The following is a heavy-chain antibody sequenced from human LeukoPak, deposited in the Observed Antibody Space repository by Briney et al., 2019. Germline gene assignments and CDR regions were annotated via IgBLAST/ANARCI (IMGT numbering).Heavy chain of an antibody. Sequence: SETLSLTCTVSGYSISSGYYWGWIRQPPGKGLEWIGSIYYSGSTYYKPSLKSRVTISVDTSKNQFSLKLSSVTAADTAVYYCARLLIGDYVDYWGQGTLVTVSS. CDR2: IYYSGST. CDR1: GYSISSGYY. CDR3: ARLLIGDYVDY. V-gene: IGHV4-38-2*02. J-gene: IGHJ4*02. D-gene: IGHD2-21*02.